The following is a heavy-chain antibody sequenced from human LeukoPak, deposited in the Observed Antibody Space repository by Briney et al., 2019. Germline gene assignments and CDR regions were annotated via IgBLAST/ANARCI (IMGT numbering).Heavy chain of an antibody. CDR2: IAWDEDK. Sequence: SGPALVKPTQTLTLTFTCSGFSLTPSGLCVSWIRQPPGKALGWLARIAWDEDKFYSTSLKTKLHLSQDTSKDTAVLTTANNDPVDTATYYCARGRFYFDYWGQGTLVTVSS. CDR3: ARGRFYFDY. D-gene: IGHD3-16*01. CDR1: GFSLTPSGLC. J-gene: IGHJ4*02. V-gene: IGHV2-70*17.